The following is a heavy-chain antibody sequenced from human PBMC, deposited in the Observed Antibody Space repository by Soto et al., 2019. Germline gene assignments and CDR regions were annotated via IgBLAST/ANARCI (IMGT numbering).Heavy chain of an antibody. J-gene: IGHJ4*02. CDR2: IKSKTDGGTT. CDR1: SNAW. V-gene: IGHV3-15*07. Sequence: SNAWMNWVRQAPGKGLEWVGRIKSKTDGGTTDYAAPVKGRFTISRDDSKNTPYLQMNSLKTGDTAVYYCTTDLLGFTMIGAIPLWGQGTLVTVSS. CDR3: TTDLLGFTMIGAIPL. D-gene: IGHD3-22*01.